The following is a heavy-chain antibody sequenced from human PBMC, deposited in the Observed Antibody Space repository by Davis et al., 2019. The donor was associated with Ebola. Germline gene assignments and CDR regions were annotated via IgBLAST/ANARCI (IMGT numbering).Heavy chain of an antibody. D-gene: IGHD5-12*01. CDR2: TYYTSKWIN. CDR1: GDSVSASTA. CDR3: ARGWLRSKFDY. J-gene: IGHJ4*02. Sequence: PSETLSLTCAISGDSVSASTAWHWIRQSPSRGLEWLGRTYYTSKWINDYGESVTGRITINPDTSMNQFSLHLNSVTPEDTAVYYCARGWLRSKFDYWGRGTLVTVSS. V-gene: IGHV6-1*01.